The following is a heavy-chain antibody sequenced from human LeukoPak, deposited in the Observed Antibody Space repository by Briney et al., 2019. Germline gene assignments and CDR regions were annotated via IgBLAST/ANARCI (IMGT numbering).Heavy chain of an antibody. Sequence: GGSLRLSCAASGFTFSSYSMNWVRQAPGKGLEWVSCISSSSSYIYYADSVKGRFTISRDNAKNSLYLQMNSLRAEDTAMYYCARDYTRGIAARPLNWFDPWGQGTLVTVSS. CDR3: ARDYTRGIAARPLNWFDP. V-gene: IGHV3-21*01. CDR1: GFTFSSYS. CDR2: ISSSSSYI. J-gene: IGHJ5*02. D-gene: IGHD6-6*01.